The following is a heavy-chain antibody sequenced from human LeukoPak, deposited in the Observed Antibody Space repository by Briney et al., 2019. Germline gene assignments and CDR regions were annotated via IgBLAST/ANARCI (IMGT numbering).Heavy chain of an antibody. CDR1: GFTFRTYT. D-gene: IGHD2-15*01. CDR2: ISSGSDYI. J-gene: IGHJ4*02. CDR3: ARVSIGGGAANDY. V-gene: IGHV3-21*01. Sequence: PGGSLRLSCAGSGFTFRTYTMTWVRQSPGKGLEWVSSISSGSDYIYYADSVKGRFTISRDNAKNSVYLQMNSLRAEDTAVYFCARVSIGGGAANDYWGQGTLAIVSS.